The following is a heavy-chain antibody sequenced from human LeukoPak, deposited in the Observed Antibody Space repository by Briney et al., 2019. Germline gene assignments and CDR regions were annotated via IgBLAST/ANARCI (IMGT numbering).Heavy chain of an antibody. CDR1: GGSFSGYY. Sequence: SETLSLTCAVYGGSFSGYYWSWIRQPPGKGLEWIGESNHSRSTNYSPTLKSRVTISVDTSKNQFSLRLSSVTAADTAVYYCARVSSRRLPPTYSYDRRNYFDYWGQGTLVTVSS. D-gene: IGHD3-22*01. V-gene: IGHV4-34*01. J-gene: IGHJ4*02. CDR2: SNHSRST. CDR3: ARVSSRRLPPTYSYDRRNYFDY.